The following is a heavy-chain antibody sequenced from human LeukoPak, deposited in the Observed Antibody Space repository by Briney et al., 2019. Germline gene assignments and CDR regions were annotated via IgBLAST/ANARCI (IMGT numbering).Heavy chain of an antibody. CDR2: IIPILGIA. D-gene: IGHD4-17*01. CDR1: GGTFSSYA. J-gene: IGHJ4*02. Sequence: GASVKVSGKASGGTFSSYAISWVRQAPGQGLEGMGRIIPILGIANYAQKFQGRVTITADKSTSTAYMELSSLRSEDTAVYYCAREGLYGDYSDYWGQGTLVTVSS. CDR3: AREGLYGDYSDY. V-gene: IGHV1-69*04.